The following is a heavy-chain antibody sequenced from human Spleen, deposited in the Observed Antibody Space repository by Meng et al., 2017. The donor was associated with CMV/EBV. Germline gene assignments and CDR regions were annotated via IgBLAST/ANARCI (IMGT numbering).Heavy chain of an antibody. CDR1: GFSFRNAW. J-gene: IGHJ4*02. CDR2: MYSGGNT. CDR3: ATSYYDGNGYSTGDF. V-gene: IGHV3-53*01. D-gene: IGHD3-22*01. Sequence: GGSLRLSCAASGFSFRNAWMSWIRQAPGKGLEWVSVMYSGGNTYYADSVKGRFTISRDDSKNTVYLQMNSLRVEDTAVYYCATSYYDGNGYSTGDFWGQGTLVTVSS.